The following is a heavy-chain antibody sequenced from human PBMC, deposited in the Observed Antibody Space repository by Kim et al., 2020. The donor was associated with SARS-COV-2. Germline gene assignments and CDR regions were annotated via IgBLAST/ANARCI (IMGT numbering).Heavy chain of an antibody. V-gene: IGHV3-30*03. J-gene: IGHJ4*02. Sequence: GGSLRLSCAASGFTFSSYGMHWVRQAPGKGLEWVAVISYDGSNKYYADSVKGRFTISRDNSKNTLYLQMNSLRAEDTAVYYCALCGGDCYSPFDYWGQGTLVTVSS. D-gene: IGHD2-21*02. CDR1: GFTFSSYG. CDR3: ALCGGDCYSPFDY. CDR2: ISYDGSNK.